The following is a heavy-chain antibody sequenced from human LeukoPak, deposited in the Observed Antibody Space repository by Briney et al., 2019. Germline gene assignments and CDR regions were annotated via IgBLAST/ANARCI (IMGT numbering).Heavy chain of an antibody. CDR2: IKQDGSDK. D-gene: IGHD5-18*01. CDR3: ASSRPVWGYHIDAFDI. V-gene: IGHV3-7*05. J-gene: IGHJ3*02. Sequence: PGGSLRLSCAASGFTFSTYWMSWVRQAPGRGLEWVANIKQDGSDKYYVDSVKGRFTISRDNAKNSLYLQMNSLRAEDTAVYYCASSRPVWGYHIDAFDIWGQGTMVTVSS. CDR1: GFTFSTYW.